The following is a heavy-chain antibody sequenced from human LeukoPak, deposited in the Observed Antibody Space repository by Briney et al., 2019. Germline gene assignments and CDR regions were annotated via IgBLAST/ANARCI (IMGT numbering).Heavy chain of an antibody. CDR3: ASMGGYSGYATH. J-gene: IGHJ4*02. D-gene: IGHD5-12*01. Sequence: SETLSLTCTVSGCSISSYYWSWIRQPPGKGLEWIGYILYSGTTNSNPSLKSRVTISLDTSKNQISLKLSSVTAADTAFYYCASMGGYSGYATHWGQGTLVTVSS. CDR2: ILYSGTT. CDR1: GCSISSYY. V-gene: IGHV4-59*08.